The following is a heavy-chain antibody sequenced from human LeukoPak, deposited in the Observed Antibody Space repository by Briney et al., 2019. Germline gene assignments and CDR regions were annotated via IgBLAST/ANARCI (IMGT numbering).Heavy chain of an antibody. Sequence: ASVKVSCKASGYTFINYGISWVRQAPGRGLEWMGRINTLDGNTDYAQKFQDRVTMTTDTSTNTAYMELRSLRPDDTAVYYCARDRYEFTYWGQGTLVTVSS. CDR3: ARDRYEFTY. D-gene: IGHD5-12*01. CDR1: GYTFINYG. CDR2: INTLDGNT. J-gene: IGHJ4*02. V-gene: IGHV1-18*01.